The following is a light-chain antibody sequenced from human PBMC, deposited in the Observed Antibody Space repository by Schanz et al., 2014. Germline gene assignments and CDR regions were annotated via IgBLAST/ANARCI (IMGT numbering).Light chain of an antibody. CDR1: SSNIGARND. CDR2: GNT. V-gene: IGLV1-40*01. Sequence: QSVLTQPPSVSGAPGQRVTISCTGSSSNIGARNDIHWYQQLPGTAPKLLIYGNTNRPSGVPDRFSGSKSGSSASLAITGLQAEDEADYYCQSYDSSLSAWVFGGGTKLTVL. J-gene: IGLJ3*02. CDR3: QSYDSSLSAWV.